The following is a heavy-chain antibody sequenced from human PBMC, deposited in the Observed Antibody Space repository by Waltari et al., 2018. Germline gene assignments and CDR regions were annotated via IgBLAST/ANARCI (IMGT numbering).Heavy chain of an antibody. Sequence: QVQLQESGPGLVKPSQTLSLTCPVSGGPISSGSYYWSWIRQPAGKGLEWIGYIYTSGSTNYNPYLKSRVTISVDTSKNQFSLKLSSVTAADTAVYYCARVARYYYGMDVWGQGTTVTVSS. V-gene: IGHV4-61*09. CDR3: ARVARYYYGMDV. CDR2: IYTSGST. CDR1: GGPISSGSYY. J-gene: IGHJ6*02.